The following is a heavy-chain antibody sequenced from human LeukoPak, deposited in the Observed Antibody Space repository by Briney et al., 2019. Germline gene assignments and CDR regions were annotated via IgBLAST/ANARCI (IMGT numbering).Heavy chain of an antibody. D-gene: IGHD2-15*01. J-gene: IGHJ4*02. Sequence: PSQTLSLTCTVSGGSISSGSYYWSWIRQPAGKGLEWIGRIYTSGSTNYNPSLNSRVTISVDTSKNQCSLKLSSVTAADTAVYYCARERVAATNGFDYWGQGTLVTVSS. CDR2: IYTSGST. CDR3: ARERVAATNGFDY. V-gene: IGHV4-61*02. CDR1: GGSISSGSYY.